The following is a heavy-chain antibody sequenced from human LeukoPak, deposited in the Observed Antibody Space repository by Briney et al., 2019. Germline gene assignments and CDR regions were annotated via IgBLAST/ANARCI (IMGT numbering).Heavy chain of an antibody. V-gene: IGHV4-30-2*01. J-gene: IGHJ4*02. D-gene: IGHD2-15*01. Sequence: SQTLSLTCAVSGGSISSGGDSWSWIRQPPGKGLEWIGYIYHSGSTYYNPSLKSRVTISVDRSKNQFSLKLSSVTAADTAVYYCARVGRYCSGGSCYLALDYWGQGTLVTVSS. CDR2: IYHSGST. CDR1: GGSISSGGDS. CDR3: ARVGRYCSGGSCYLALDY.